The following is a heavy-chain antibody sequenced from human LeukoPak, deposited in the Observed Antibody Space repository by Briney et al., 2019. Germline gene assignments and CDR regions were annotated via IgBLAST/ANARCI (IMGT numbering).Heavy chain of an antibody. J-gene: IGHJ4*02. CDR1: GFMFSSFE. Sequence: GGSLRLSCAASGFMFSSFEMYWVRQAPGKGLEWVSYISSGASTMYYADSVKGRFTISRDNARNSLFLQMNSLRAADTAVYYCGILAVASDFDYWGQGTLVTVSS. V-gene: IGHV3-48*03. CDR2: ISSGASTM. CDR3: GILAVASDFDY. D-gene: IGHD6-19*01.